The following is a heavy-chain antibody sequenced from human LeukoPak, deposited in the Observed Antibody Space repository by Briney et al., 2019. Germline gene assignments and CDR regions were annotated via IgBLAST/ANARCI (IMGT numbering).Heavy chain of an antibody. CDR1: GGSISSSNHY. D-gene: IGHD6-19*01. CDR3: ASYISGWTRDY. CDR2: IYYTGST. Sequence: SETLSLTCTVSGGSISSSNHYWGWIRQPPGKGLEWIGSIYYTGSTYYSPSLKSRVTISVDTSKKQFSLKLSSVTAADTAVYYCASYISGWTRDYWGQGTLVTVSS. J-gene: IGHJ4*02. V-gene: IGHV4-39*01.